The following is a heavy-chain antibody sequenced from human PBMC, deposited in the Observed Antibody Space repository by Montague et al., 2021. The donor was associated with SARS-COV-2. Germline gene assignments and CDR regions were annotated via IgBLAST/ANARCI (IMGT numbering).Heavy chain of an antibody. V-gene: IGHV4-61*02. Sequence: TLSLTCTVSGGSISSGSYYWSWIRQPPGKGLEWIGRIYTSGSTNYNPSLKSRVTISVDTSKNQFSLKLSSVTAADTAVYYCARDGGITIFGVVSLYYFDYWGQGTLVTVSS. CDR1: GGSISSGSYY. CDR3: ARDGGITIFGVVSLYYFDY. CDR2: IYTSGST. J-gene: IGHJ4*02. D-gene: IGHD3-3*01.